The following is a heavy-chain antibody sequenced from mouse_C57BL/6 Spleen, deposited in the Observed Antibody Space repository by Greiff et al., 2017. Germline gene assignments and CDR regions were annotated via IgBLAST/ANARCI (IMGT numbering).Heavy chain of an antibody. V-gene: IGHV1-18*01. CDR1: GYTFTDYN. CDR3: ARWGAYYSNYVRFAY. D-gene: IGHD2-5*01. Sequence: VQLQQSGPELVKPGASVKIPCKASGYTFTDYNMDWVKQSHGKSLEWIGDINPNNGGTIYNQKFKGKATLTVDKSSSTAYMELRSLTSEDTAVYYCARWGAYYSNYVRFAYWGQGTLVTVSA. CDR2: INPNNGGT. J-gene: IGHJ3*01.